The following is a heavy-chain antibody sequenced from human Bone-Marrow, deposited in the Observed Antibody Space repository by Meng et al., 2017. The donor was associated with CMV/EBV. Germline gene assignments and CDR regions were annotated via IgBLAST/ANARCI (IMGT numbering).Heavy chain of an antibody. CDR2: ITWNSNSI. CDR1: GFTFDDYA. D-gene: IGHD1-1*01. V-gene: IGHV3-9*01. J-gene: IGHJ3*02. Sequence: SLKISCAASGFTFDDYAMHWVRQAPGKGLEWVSGITWNSNSIGYADSVTGRFTISRDNAKNSLYLQMNSLRAEYTAFYYCAKDMFQEGGGTLSDGPAFDIWGQGPMVTVSS. CDR3: AKDMFQEGGGTLSDGPAFDI.